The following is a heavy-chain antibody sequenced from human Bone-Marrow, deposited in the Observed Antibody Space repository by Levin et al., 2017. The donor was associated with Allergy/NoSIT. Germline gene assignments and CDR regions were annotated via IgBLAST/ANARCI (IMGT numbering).Heavy chain of an antibody. Sequence: SCAASGFTFSSYGMHWVRQAPGKGLEWVAVIWYDGSNKYYADSVKGRFTISRDNSKNTLYLQMNSLRAEDTAVYYCASFMSSDDWGDYYGMDVWGQGTTVTVSS. CDR2: IWYDGSNK. J-gene: IGHJ6*02. D-gene: IGHD2-21*02. V-gene: IGHV3-33*01. CDR1: GFTFSSYG. CDR3: ASFMSSDDWGDYYGMDV.